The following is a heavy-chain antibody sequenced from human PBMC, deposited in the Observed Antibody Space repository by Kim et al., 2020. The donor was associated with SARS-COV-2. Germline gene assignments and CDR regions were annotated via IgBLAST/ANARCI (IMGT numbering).Heavy chain of an antibody. J-gene: IGHJ5*02. V-gene: IGHV3-23*01. CDR3: AKVGGHYYGSGSRANWFDP. Sequence: RFTISRDNSKNTLYLQMNSLRAEDTAVYYCAKVGGHYYGSGSRANWFDPWGQGTLVTVSS. D-gene: IGHD3-10*01.